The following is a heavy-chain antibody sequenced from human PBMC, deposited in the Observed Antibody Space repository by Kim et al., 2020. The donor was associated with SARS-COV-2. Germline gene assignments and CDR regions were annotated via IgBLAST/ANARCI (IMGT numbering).Heavy chain of an antibody. CDR2: INAANGNT. V-gene: IGHV1-3*01. J-gene: IGHJ4*02. D-gene: IGHD2-15*01. CDR3: ARGAYCRGGICFPPGGY. Sequence: ASVMVSCKASGYSFTAYTIHWVRQAPGQRLEWMGWINAANGNTEFSQKFQGRVTSSRDTSATTVHMEVSSLRSEDTAVYYCARGAYCRGGICFPPGGYWGQGTLVTVSS. CDR1: GYSFTAYT.